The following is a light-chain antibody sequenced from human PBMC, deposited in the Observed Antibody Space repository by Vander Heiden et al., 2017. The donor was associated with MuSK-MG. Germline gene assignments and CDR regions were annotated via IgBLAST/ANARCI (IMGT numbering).Light chain of an antibody. V-gene: IGKV1-39*01. Sequence: DIQMTQSPLSLSASVGDRVTLTCRASENINNYLNWYQQRPGKAPKLLIFAASRLESGVPSRFSGSGSGTDFTLTITSLQPEDFATYYCQQSYTTPIFTFGPGTKVEIK. CDR3: QQSYTTPIFT. CDR2: AAS. J-gene: IGKJ3*01. CDR1: ENINNY.